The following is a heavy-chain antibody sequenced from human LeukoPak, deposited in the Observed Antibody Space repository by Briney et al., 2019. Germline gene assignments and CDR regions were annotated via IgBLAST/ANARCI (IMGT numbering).Heavy chain of an antibody. CDR3: ARGDGFLDY. V-gene: IGHV1-2*02. J-gene: IGHJ4*02. D-gene: IGHD3-16*01. CDR1: GYTFTGYY. Sequence: ASVKVSCKTSGYTFTGYYLHWMRQAPGQGLESMGWINPNTGGTNYAQKFQGRVTMTRDTSISTSYMELRSLTSDDTAVYFCARGDGFLDYWGQGTVVTVSS. CDR2: INPNTGGT.